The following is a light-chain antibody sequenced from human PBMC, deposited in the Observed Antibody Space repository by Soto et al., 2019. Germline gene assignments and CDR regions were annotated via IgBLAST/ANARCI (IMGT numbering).Light chain of an antibody. V-gene: IGKV4-1*01. CDR3: QQYYNTPNP. J-gene: IGKJ2*01. CDR2: WAS. Sequence: DIVMTQSPDFLAVSLGERATITCKSSQNVLYRSSNKSYLAWYQQRPGQPPRLLLYWASTRESGVPDRFIGSGSKTDFPLTISTLQAGDEAIYPGQQYYNTPNPFGQGTTLEIK. CDR1: QNVLYRSSNKSY.